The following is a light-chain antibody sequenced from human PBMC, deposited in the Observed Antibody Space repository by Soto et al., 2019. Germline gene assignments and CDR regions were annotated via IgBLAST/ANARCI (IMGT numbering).Light chain of an antibody. CDR3: SSYTRSSTVI. Sequence: QSALTQPASVSGSPGQSITISCVGTSSDIGGYNYVSWYQHHPGKAPKLMIYTVTDRPSGISDRFSGSKSGNTASLTISGLQAEDEADYYCSSYTRSSTVIFGGGTQLTVL. CDR2: TVT. V-gene: IGLV2-14*03. J-gene: IGLJ2*01. CDR1: SSDIGGYNY.